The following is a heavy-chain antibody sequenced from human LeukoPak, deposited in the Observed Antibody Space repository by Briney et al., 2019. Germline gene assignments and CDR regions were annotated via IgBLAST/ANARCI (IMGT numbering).Heavy chain of an antibody. CDR3: ARVVECSSTSCSXYFDY. Sequence: GASVKVSCKASGYTFTSYGISWVRQAPGQGLEWMGWISAYNGNTNYAQKLQGRVTMTTDTSTSTAYMELRSLRSDDTAVYYCARVVECSSTSCSXYFDYWGQGTLVTVSS. CDR1: GYTFTSYG. D-gene: IGHD2-2*01. V-gene: IGHV1-18*01. CDR2: ISAYNGNT. J-gene: IGHJ4*02.